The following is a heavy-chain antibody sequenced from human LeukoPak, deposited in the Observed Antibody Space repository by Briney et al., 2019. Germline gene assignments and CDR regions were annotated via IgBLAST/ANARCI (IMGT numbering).Heavy chain of an antibody. D-gene: IGHD6-13*01. CDR3: ASPREAAAGPLDY. Sequence: SETLSLTCTVSGGSISSSSYYWGWIRQPPGKGLEWIGSIYYSGSTYYNPSLKSRVTISVDTSKNQFSLKLSSVTAADTAVYYCASPREAAAGPLDYWGQGTLVTVSS. CDR1: GGSISSSSYY. V-gene: IGHV4-39*01. J-gene: IGHJ4*02. CDR2: IYYSGST.